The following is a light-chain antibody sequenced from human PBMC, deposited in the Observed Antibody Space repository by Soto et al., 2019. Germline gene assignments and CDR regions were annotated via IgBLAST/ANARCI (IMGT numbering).Light chain of an antibody. CDR2: DAS. J-gene: IGKJ4*01. CDR1: QSISSW. CDR3: QKYNSGPLT. V-gene: IGKV1-5*01. Sequence: DIQMTQSPSTLSASVGDRVTITCRASQSISSWLAWYQQKLGRAPRLLIYDASSLESGVPSRFSGSGYGTDFTLTISSLQPEDVAIYYCQKYNSGPLTFGGGTKVDIK.